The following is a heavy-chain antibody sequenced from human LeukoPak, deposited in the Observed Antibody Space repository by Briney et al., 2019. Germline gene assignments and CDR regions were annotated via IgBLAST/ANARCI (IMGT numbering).Heavy chain of an antibody. Sequence: ASVKVSCKASGYTFTGYYMHWVRQAPGQGLEWMGWINPKSGGTDSAQKFQGRVTMTRDTSISTAYMELSRLTSDDTAVYYCARAGGVGEQPEYFQHWAQGTLVTVSS. CDR3: ARAGGVGEQPEYFQH. V-gene: IGHV1-2*02. CDR2: INPKSGGT. CDR1: GYTFTGYY. J-gene: IGHJ1*01. D-gene: IGHD6-13*01.